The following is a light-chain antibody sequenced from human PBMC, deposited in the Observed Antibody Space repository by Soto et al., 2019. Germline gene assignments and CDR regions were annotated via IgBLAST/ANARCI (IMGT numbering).Light chain of an antibody. CDR1: QSVSSS. CDR3: QQRSNWPPVT. CDR2: DAS. Sequence: PGERATLSCRASQSVSSSLAWYQQKPGQAPRLLIYDASNRATGIPARFSGSGSGTDFTLTISSLEPEDFAVYYCQQRSNWPPVTFGQGTRLEIK. V-gene: IGKV3-11*01. J-gene: IGKJ5*01.